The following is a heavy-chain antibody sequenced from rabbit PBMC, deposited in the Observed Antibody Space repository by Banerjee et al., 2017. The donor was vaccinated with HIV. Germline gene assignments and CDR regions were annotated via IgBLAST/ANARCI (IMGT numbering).Heavy chain of an antibody. J-gene: IGHJ4*01. D-gene: IGHD4-1*01. CDR1: GFDFSSYG. Sequence: QSLEESGGDLVKPGASLTLTCTASGFDFSSYGVSWVRQAPGKGLEWIGIIYAGKGITNYASWVNGRFTISSDNAQNTVDLQLNSLTAADTATYFCVRVVAGVYFNLWGQGTLVTVS. CDR2: IYAGKGIT. V-gene: IGHV1S7*01. CDR3: VRVVAGVYFNL.